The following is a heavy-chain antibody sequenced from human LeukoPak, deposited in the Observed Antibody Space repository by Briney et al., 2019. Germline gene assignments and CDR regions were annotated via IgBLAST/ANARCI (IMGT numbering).Heavy chain of an antibody. CDR1: GFTFSSYA. V-gene: IGHV3-30-3*01. Sequence: HPGGSLRLSCAASGFTFSSYAMHWVRQAPGKGLEWVAVISYDGSNKYYADSVKGRFTISRDNSKNTLYLQMNSLRAEDTAVYYCAMNLYSYLIWGQGTLVTVSS. J-gene: IGHJ4*02. CDR3: AMNLYSYLI. D-gene: IGHD5-18*01. CDR2: ISYDGSNK.